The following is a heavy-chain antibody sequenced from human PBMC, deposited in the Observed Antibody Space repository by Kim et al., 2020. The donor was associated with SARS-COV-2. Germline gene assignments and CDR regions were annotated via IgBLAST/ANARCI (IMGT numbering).Heavy chain of an antibody. CDR3: ARLPYYYGSGSYYYFDY. V-gene: IGHV4-39*01. J-gene: IGHJ4*02. Sequence: LKSRFTISVDTSKNQFSLKMSSVTAADTAVYYCARLPYYYGSGSYYYFDYWGQGTLVTVSS. D-gene: IGHD3-10*01.